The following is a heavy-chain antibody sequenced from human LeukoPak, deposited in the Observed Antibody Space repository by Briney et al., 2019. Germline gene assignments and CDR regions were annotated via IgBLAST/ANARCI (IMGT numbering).Heavy chain of an antibody. V-gene: IGHV1-46*01. CDR1: GYTFTSYY. D-gene: IGHD4-23*01. CDR3: ARGLGDYGGNSRYYYYYMDV. CDR2: INPSGGST. Sequence: ASVKVSCKASGYTFTSYYMHWVRQAPGQGLEWIGIINPSGGSTSYAQKFQGRVTMTRDMSTSTVYMELSSLRSEDTAVYYCARGLGDYGGNSRYYYYYMDVWGKGTTVTVSS. J-gene: IGHJ6*03.